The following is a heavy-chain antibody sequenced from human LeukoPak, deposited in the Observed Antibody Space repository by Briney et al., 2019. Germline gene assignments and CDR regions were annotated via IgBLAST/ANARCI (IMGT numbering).Heavy chain of an antibody. Sequence: SGGSLRLSCAASGFTFSSYSINWVRQAPGKGLEWISSISSSSSYIYYADSVKGRFTISRDNAKNSLYLQMNSLRAEDTAVYYCARDSGSRLLSPNDALDIWGQGTMVTVSS. CDR2: ISSSSSYI. CDR3: ARDSGSRLLSPNDALDI. V-gene: IGHV3-21*01. D-gene: IGHD3-16*02. J-gene: IGHJ3*02. CDR1: GFTFSSYS.